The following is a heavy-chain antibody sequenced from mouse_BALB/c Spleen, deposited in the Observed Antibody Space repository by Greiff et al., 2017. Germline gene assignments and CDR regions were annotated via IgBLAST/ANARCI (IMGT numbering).Heavy chain of an antibody. CDR2: ISDGGSYT. CDR3: ARDRSYDYDGAWFAY. J-gene: IGHJ3*01. V-gene: IGHV5-4*02. CDR1: GFTFSDYY. Sequence: EVQLVESGGGLVKPGGSLKLSCAASGFTFSDYYMYWVRQTPEKRLEWVATISDGGSYTYYPDSVKGRFTISRDNAKNNLYLQMSSLKSEDTAMYYCARDRSYDYDGAWFAYWGQGTLVTVSA. D-gene: IGHD2-4*01.